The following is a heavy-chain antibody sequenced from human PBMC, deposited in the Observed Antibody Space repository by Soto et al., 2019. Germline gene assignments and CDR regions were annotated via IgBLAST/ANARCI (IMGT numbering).Heavy chain of an antibody. Sequence: GGSLRLSCAASGFTFSSYWMHWVRQAPGKGLVWVSRINSDGSSTTYADSVKGRFTISRDNAKNTLYLQMNSLRAEDTAVYYCARMSYSSGSLGFDYWGQGTLVTVSS. CDR2: INSDGSST. V-gene: IGHV3-74*01. CDR1: GFTFSSYW. J-gene: IGHJ4*02. D-gene: IGHD6-19*01. CDR3: ARMSYSSGSLGFDY.